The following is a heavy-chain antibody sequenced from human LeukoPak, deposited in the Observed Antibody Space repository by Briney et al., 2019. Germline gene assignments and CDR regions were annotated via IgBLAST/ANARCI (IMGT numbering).Heavy chain of an antibody. Sequence: PTGGSLRLSCAASGFTISDYSMNWVRQAPGKGLEWVSYISSSSSTIYYVDSVKGRFTISRDNAKNSLYVQMNSLRAEDTAVYYCAGRYCTSGVCSPFDYWGQGTLVTVSS. CDR3: AGRYCTSGVCSPFDY. D-gene: IGHD2-8*01. V-gene: IGHV3-48*04. CDR1: GFTISDYS. J-gene: IGHJ4*02. CDR2: ISSSSSTI.